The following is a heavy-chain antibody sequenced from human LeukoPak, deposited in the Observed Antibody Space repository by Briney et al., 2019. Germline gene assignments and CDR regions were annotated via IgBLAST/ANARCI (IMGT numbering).Heavy chain of an antibody. CDR2: IHTSGDI. CDR3: ASREPAGH. J-gene: IGHJ4*02. CDR1: EFTFNTYT. D-gene: IGHD1-14*01. V-gene: IGHV3-21*01. Sequence: GESPRLSCAAAEFTFNTYTMIWVRQAPGKGLEWVSSIHTSGDIYYADSVKGRFTIPRDDATNSLFLQMNSLRADDTAVYYCASREPAGHWGQGTLVTVSS.